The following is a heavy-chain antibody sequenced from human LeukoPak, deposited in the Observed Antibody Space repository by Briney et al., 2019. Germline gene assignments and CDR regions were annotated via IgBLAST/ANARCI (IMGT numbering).Heavy chain of an antibody. J-gene: IGHJ6*03. CDR3: ARGLRFWNYMDV. V-gene: IGHV4-34*01. D-gene: IGHD3-3*01. CDR1: GGSFSGYY. Sequence: PSETLSLTCAVYGGSFSGYYGSWIRQPPGKGLEWIGEINHSGSTNYNPSLKSRVTISVDTSKNQFSLKLSSVTAADTAVYYCARGLRFWNYMDVWGKGTTVTVSS. CDR2: INHSGST.